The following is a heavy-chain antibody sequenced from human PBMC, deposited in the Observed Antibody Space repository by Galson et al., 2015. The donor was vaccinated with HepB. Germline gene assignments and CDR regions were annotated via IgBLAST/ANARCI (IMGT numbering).Heavy chain of an antibody. J-gene: IGHJ4*02. CDR3: ARDFGGNSGYFDD. D-gene: IGHD4-23*01. CDR1: GFTFSNYN. V-gene: IGHV3-21*01. Sequence: SLRLSCAASGFTFSNYNFNWVRQAPGKGLEWVSSISGRSTYIYYADSVRGRFTISRDNSKISLFLQMNSLRAEDTAFYYCARDFGGNSGYFDDWGQGTQVTVSS. CDR2: ISGRSTYI.